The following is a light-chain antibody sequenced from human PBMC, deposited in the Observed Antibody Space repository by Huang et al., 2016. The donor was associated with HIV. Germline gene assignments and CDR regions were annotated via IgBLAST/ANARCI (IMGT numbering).Light chain of an antibody. J-gene: IGKJ3*01. V-gene: IGKV1-33*01. CDR1: QDINKF. CDR3: QQYDSPLFI. Sequence: DIQMTQSPSSLSASVGDRVTITCQASQDINKFLNWYQQKPGKAPKLLIYDASSLETGVPSRFSGSGSGTDFTFTISSLQSEDIATYYCQQYDSPLFIFGPGTRVDIK. CDR2: DAS.